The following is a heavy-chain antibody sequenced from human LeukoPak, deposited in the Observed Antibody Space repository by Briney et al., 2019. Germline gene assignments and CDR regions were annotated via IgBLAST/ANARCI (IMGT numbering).Heavy chain of an antibody. CDR3: ARTWVYSGSCHFDY. CDR1: GFTFSSYG. CDR2: ISYDGSNK. J-gene: IGHJ4*02. V-gene: IGHV3-30*03. Sequence: AGGSLRLSCAASGFTFSSYGMHWVRQAPGKGLEWVAVISYDGSNKYYADSVKGRFTISRDNSKNTLYLQMNSLRAEDTAVYYCARTWVYSGSCHFDYWGQGTLVTVSS. D-gene: IGHD1-26*01.